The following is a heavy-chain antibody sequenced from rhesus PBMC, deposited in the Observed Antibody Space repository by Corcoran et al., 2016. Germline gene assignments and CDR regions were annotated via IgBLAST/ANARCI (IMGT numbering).Heavy chain of an antibody. V-gene: IGHV3S25*01. CDR2: INSGGGVT. D-gene: IGHD3-16*01. CDR3: AKSNRGSSYNYFDY. Sequence: GASLNLSCAASGFAFSSYGLRWVPQAPGKGLEWISAINSGGGVTYYADSVKGRLTISRDNSKNTRSMPMNSLRAEDTAVYYCAKSNRGSSYNYFDYWGQGVLVTVSS. J-gene: IGHJ4*01. CDR1: GFAFSSYG.